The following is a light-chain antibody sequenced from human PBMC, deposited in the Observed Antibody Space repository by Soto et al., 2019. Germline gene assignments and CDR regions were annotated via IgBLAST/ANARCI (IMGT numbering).Light chain of an antibody. J-gene: IGKJ2*01. CDR2: DVS. V-gene: IGKV1-33*01. CDR1: QDISGC. CDR3: QQYDDIPPT. Sequence: DLQMTQSPSSLSVSVGDRVTITCQASQDISGCLNWYQQKPGKAPKPLIYDVSNLETGVPSTFSGSGSGTDFTLSISSLQSEDIATYLCQQYDDIPPTFGQGTKLEIK.